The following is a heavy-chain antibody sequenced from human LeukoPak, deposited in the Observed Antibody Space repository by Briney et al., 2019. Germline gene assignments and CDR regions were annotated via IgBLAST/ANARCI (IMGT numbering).Heavy chain of an antibody. CDR1: GFAFSSYG. J-gene: IGHJ4*02. CDR3: ARLREIPVFGVVTKSTSYFDY. D-gene: IGHD3-3*01. Sequence: GGSLRLSCAASGFAFSSYGMSWVRQAPGKGLEWVATIGESGGSTYYADSVKGRFTISRDNAKNSLYLQMNSLRAEDTAVYYCARLREIPVFGVVTKSTSYFDYWGQGTLVTVSS. CDR2: IGESGGST. V-gene: IGHV3-23*01.